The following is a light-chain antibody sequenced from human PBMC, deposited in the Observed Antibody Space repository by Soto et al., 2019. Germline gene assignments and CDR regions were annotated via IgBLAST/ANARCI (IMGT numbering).Light chain of an antibody. V-gene: IGLV2-14*01. J-gene: IGLJ1*01. CDR3: SSYTSSSSLYV. CDR1: SSDIGGYNY. Sequence: QSALTQPASVSGSPGQSITISCTGTSSDIGGYNYVSWYQQHPGKAPKLMIYDVSNRPSGVSNRFSGSKSGNTASLTISGLQAEDEADYYGSSYTSSSSLYVFGTGTKFT. CDR2: DVS.